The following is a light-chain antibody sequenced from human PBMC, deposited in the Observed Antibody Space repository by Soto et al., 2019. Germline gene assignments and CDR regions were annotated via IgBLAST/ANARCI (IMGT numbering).Light chain of an antibody. CDR1: QDISTV. CDR3: QQAESFPLT. V-gene: IGKV1D-12*01. Sequence: DIQMTQSPSSVSASIGDTVTITCRASQDISTVLAWYQQKPGKAPKLLIYGASTLESGVPSRFSGRGSGTDFTLTISSLQPEDFATYFCQQAESFPLTFGGGTKVELK. CDR2: GAS. J-gene: IGKJ4*01.